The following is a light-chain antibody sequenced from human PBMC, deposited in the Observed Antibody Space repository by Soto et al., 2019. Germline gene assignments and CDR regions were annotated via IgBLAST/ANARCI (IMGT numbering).Light chain of an antibody. Sequence: DIQMTQSPSTLSASVGDRVTITCRASQSISSWLAWYQQKPGKAPKLLIYKASSLQSGVPSRFSGSGSGTEFTLTISSLQPDDFATYYCQQYSNYFWTFGQGTKVEIK. CDR3: QQYSNYFWT. CDR1: QSISSW. V-gene: IGKV1-5*03. J-gene: IGKJ1*01. CDR2: KAS.